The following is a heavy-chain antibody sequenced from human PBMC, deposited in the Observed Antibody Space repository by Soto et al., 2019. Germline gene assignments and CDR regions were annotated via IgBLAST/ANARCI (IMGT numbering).Heavy chain of an antibody. J-gene: IGHJ4*02. D-gene: IGHD2-2*02. V-gene: IGHV4-34*01. CDR1: GGSFSGYY. Sequence: PSETLSLTCAVYGGSFSGYYWSWIRQPPGKGLEWIGEINHSGSTNYNPSLKSRVTISVDTSKNQFSLKLSSVTAADTAVYYCARGQGYIPRAYSYWGQGTLVTVSS. CDR3: ARGQGYIPRAYSY. CDR2: INHSGST.